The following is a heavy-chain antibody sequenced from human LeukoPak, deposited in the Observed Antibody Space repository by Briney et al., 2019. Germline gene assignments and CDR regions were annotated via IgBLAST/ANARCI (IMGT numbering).Heavy chain of an antibody. D-gene: IGHD3-10*02. CDR3: ARDLVFGEAPDY. V-gene: IGHV1-2*02. J-gene: IGHJ4*02. CDR2: INPNSGGT. Sequence: ASVKVSCKASGYTFTGYYMHWVRQAPGQGLEWMGWINPNSGGTNYAQKFQGRVTMTRDTSISTAYMELSRLRSDDTAVYYCARDLVFGEAPDYWGQGTLVTVSS. CDR1: GYTFTGYY.